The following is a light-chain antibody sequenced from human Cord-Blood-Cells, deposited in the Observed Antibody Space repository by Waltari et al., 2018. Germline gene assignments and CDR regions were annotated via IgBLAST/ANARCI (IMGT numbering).Light chain of an antibody. V-gene: IGKV3-20*01. CDR1: QSVSSSY. J-gene: IGKJ1*01. CDR2: GAS. Sequence: EIVLTQSPGTLSLSPGERATLSCRASQSVSSSYLAWYQQKPGQAPRLLIYGASSRATGIPDRCSGSGSGTDFTLTISRLEPGDFAVYYCQQYGSSPRTFGQGTKVEIK. CDR3: QQYGSSPRT.